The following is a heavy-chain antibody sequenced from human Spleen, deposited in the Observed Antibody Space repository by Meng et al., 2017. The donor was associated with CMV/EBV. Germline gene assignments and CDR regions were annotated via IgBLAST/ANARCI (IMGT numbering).Heavy chain of an antibody. D-gene: IGHD6-6*01. Sequence: SETLSLTCTVSDDSISGYYWSWIRQPPGKTREWIAYIYYSGSTNYNPSLKSRVTISMDTSKNHFSLKIRAVTAADTAVYYCARIGGSSADNWFDPWGQGALVTVSS. V-gene: IGHV4-59*01. CDR1: DDSISGYY. CDR2: IYYSGST. CDR3: ARIGGSSADNWFDP. J-gene: IGHJ5*02.